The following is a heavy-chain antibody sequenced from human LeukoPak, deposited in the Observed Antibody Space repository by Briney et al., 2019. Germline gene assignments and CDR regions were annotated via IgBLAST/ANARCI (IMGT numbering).Heavy chain of an antibody. D-gene: IGHD4-23*01. CDR3: YGGGY. V-gene: IGHV3-30*02. CDR1: SFSFSSYD. J-gene: IGHJ4*02. CDR2: IRSDGTNK. Sequence: GGSLRLSCAASSFSFSSYDMHWVRQAPGKGLEWVTFIRSDGTNKYYADSVKGRFTISRDNSKNTLHLQMNSLRAEDTAVYYCYGGGYWGQGTLVTVSS.